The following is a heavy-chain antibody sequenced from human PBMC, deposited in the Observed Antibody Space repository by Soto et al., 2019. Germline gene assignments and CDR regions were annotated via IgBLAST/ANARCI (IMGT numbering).Heavy chain of an antibody. V-gene: IGHV1-46*01. D-gene: IGHD3-10*01. CDR2: INPSGGST. Sequence: ASVKVSCKASGYTFTRYYMRWVRQAPGQGLEWMGIINPSGGSTSYAQKFQGRVTMTRDTSTSTVYMELSSLRSEDTAVYYCARHRPGYYFDYWGQGTLVTVSS. CDR1: GYTFTRYY. J-gene: IGHJ4*02. CDR3: ARHRPGYYFDY.